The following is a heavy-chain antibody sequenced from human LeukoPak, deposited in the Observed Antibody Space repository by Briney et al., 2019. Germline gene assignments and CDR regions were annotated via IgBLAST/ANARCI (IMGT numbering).Heavy chain of an antibody. J-gene: IGHJ5*02. Sequence: GGSLRLSCAASGFKFDDYGMSWVRQAPGKGLEWVCDINWNGAWTGYADSVKGRFTISRDNAKNSLYLQMNSLRAEDTALYYCAGYYYDSSRGFDLWGQGTPVTVSA. D-gene: IGHD3-22*01. V-gene: IGHV3-20*04. CDR3: AGYYYDSSRGFDL. CDR1: GFKFDDYG. CDR2: INWNGAWT.